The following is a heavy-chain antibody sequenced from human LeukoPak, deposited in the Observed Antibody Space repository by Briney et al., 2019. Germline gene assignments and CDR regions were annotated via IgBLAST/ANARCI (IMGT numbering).Heavy chain of an antibody. V-gene: IGHV3-48*03. CDR1: GFTFSSYE. J-gene: IGHJ4*02. CDR3: ARDEDSSGWYGFDY. CDR2: ISSSGSTI. Sequence: QSGGSLRLSCAASGFTFSSYEMNWVRQAPGKGLEWVSYISSSGSTIYYADSVKGRFTISRDNAKNSLYLQMNSLRAEDTAVYYCARDEDSSGWYGFDYWGQGTLVTVSS. D-gene: IGHD6-19*01.